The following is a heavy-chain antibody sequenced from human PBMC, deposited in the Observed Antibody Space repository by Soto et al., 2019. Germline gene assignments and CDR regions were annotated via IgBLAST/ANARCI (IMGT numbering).Heavy chain of an antibody. J-gene: IGHJ4*02. CDR1: RFTFTSSA. Sequence: SVEVSCKGTRFTFTSSAVQWVRQARGQRLEWIGWIVVGSGNTNYAQKFQERVTITRDMSTSTAYMELSSLRSEDTAVYYCAADRDDFLFDYWGQGTLVTVSS. D-gene: IGHD2-21*02. CDR2: IVVGSGNT. CDR3: AADRDDFLFDY. V-gene: IGHV1-58*01.